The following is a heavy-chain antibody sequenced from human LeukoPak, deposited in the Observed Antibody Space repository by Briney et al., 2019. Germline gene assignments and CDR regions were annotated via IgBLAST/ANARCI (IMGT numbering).Heavy chain of an antibody. Sequence: SETLSLTCTVSVXSIRSYYWSWIRQPPGKGQEWIGYIYYSGSTNYNPSLKSRVTISIDKSKNQFSLRLSSVTAADTAVYFCARDSGSDGSYSFDSWGQGTLVTVSS. J-gene: IGHJ4*02. D-gene: IGHD2-15*01. CDR3: ARDSGSDGSYSFDS. CDR2: IYYSGST. CDR1: VXSIRSYY. V-gene: IGHV4-59*12.